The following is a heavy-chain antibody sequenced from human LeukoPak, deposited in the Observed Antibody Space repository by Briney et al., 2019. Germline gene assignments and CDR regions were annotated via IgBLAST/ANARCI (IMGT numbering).Heavy chain of an antibody. Sequence: SVKVSCKASGGTFSSYAISWVRQAPGQGLEWMGGIIPIFGTANYAQKFQGRVTITADESTSTAYMELSSLRSKDTAVYYCARDRGRRTAAGTYYYYGMDVWGKGTTVTVSS. CDR3: ARDRGRRTAAGTYYYYGMDV. D-gene: IGHD6-13*01. J-gene: IGHJ6*04. CDR1: GGTFSSYA. V-gene: IGHV1-69*13. CDR2: IIPIFGTA.